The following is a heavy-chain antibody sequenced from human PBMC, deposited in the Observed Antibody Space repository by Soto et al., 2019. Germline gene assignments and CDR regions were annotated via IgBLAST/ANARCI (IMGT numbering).Heavy chain of an antibody. V-gene: IGHV4-39*01. Sequence: QLQLQESGPGLVKPSETLSLTCTVSGGSISSSSYYWGWIRQPPGKGLEWIGSIYYSGSTYYNPSLKSRVTISVDTSKNQFSLKLSSVTAADTAVYYCARGRVALIDYWGQGTLITVSS. CDR3: ARGRVALIDY. D-gene: IGHD3-3*01. CDR1: GGSISSSSYY. CDR2: IYYSGST. J-gene: IGHJ4*02.